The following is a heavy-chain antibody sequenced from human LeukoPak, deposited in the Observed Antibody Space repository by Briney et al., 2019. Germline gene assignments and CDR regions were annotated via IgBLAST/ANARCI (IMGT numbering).Heavy chain of an antibody. CDR2: ISAHNGNT. CDR3: ARAFYHDTSGYYDY. V-gene: IGHV1-18*01. Sequence: GASVKVSCKASGYDFSSYGICWVRQAPGQGLEWMGWISAHNGNTNYAQKLQGRITMTTDTSTSTAYMELRSLRSDDTAVYYCARAFYHDTSGYYDYWGQGTLVTVSS. CDR1: GYDFSSYG. J-gene: IGHJ4*02. D-gene: IGHD3-22*01.